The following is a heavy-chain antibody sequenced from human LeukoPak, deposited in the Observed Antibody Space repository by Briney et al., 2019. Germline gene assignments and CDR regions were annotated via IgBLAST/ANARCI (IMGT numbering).Heavy chain of an antibody. CDR3: ARAVIAVAGIGFDY. CDR2: IDNSGST. Sequence: SETLSLTCTVSGGSISSYYWSWIRQPAGKGLEWIGRIDNSGSTNYNPSLKSRVTISVDTSKNQFSLKLSSVTAADTAVYYCARAVIAVAGIGFDYWGQGTLVTVSS. J-gene: IGHJ4*02. V-gene: IGHV4-4*07. D-gene: IGHD6-19*01. CDR1: GGSISSYY.